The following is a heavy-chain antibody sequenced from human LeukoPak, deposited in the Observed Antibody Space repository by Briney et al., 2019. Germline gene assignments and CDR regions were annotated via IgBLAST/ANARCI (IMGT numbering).Heavy chain of an antibody. V-gene: IGHV3-21*01. D-gene: IGHD3-22*01. CDR2: ISVRSNDI. Sequence: PGGSLRLSCLASGYTFSSYSINWVRPAPGKGLEWVSSISVRSNDIDYADSVRGRFRISRDDARDSLYLQMNSLRAEDTAVYYCVRLRRNSDTSGFYYYYDFWGQGTLVTVSS. CDR1: GYTFSSYS. J-gene: IGHJ4*02. CDR3: VRLRRNSDTSGFYYYYDF.